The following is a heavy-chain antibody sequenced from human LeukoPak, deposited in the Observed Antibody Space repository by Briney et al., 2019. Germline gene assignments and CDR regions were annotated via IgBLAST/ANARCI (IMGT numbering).Heavy chain of an antibody. J-gene: IGHJ4*02. D-gene: IGHD2-2*01. CDR2: IYYSGST. CDR3: ARHDTGYCSSTSCYFVY. V-gene: IGHV4-39*01. Sequence: PSETLSLTCTVPGGSITSTSYYRGWIRQPPGKGHEWIGSIYYSGSTSYNPSLKSRVTISVDTSKNQFSLKLSSVTAADTAVYYCARHDTGYCSSTSCYFVYWGQGTLVTVSS. CDR1: GGSITSTSYY.